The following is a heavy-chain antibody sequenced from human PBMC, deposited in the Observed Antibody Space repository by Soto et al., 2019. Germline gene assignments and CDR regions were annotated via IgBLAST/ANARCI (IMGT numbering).Heavy chain of an antibody. V-gene: IGHV3-74*01. CDR2: VNLDGIST. D-gene: IGHD2-2*01. CDR3: ARGYCSSTCYMDV. Sequence: GGSLRLSCVASGFTFTNYWMHWVRQVPGRGLVWVSRVNLDGISTIYADSVKGRFTISRDNAKNTVYLQMNSLRAEDAAVYYCARGYCSSTCYMDVWGKGTTVTVSS. J-gene: IGHJ6*03. CDR1: GFTFTNYW.